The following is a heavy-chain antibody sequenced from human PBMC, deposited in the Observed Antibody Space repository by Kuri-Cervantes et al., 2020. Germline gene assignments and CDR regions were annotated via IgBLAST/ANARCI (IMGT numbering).Heavy chain of an antibody. Sequence: ASVKVSCKASGHTFTFYGISWVRQAPGQGLEWMGWTSSYNDKTNYAQKFEGRVALTTDRSTSTVYMELRSLRYDDTAVYYCATVNWESRFYNDWGQGTLVTVSS. CDR3: ATVNWESRFYND. V-gene: IGHV1-18*01. CDR2: TSSYNDKT. J-gene: IGHJ4*02. D-gene: IGHD7-27*01. CDR1: GHTFTFYG.